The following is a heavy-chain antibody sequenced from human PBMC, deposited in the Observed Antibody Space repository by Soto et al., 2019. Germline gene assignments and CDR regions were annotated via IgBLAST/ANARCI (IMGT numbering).Heavy chain of an antibody. CDR1: GFTFSRFW. CDR3: ARVGRVCELVT. J-gene: IGHJ4*02. CDR2: INTDGSST. Sequence: EVQLVESGGGLVQPGGSLRLSCAASGFTFSRFWMHWVRQVPGKGLVWVSRINTDGSSTSYADSVKGRFTISRDNAKNTVYLQMNSLRAEDTAVYYCARVGRVCELVTWGQGTLVTVSS. V-gene: IGHV3-74*01. D-gene: IGHD1-26*01.